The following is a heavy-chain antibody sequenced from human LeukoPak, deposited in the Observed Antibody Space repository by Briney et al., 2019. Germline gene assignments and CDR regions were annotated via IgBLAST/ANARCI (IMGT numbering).Heavy chain of an antibody. V-gene: IGHV4-61*02. Sequence: SETLSLTSTVSGGSLSSGSYYWSWIRQPAGKGLEWIGRIYTSGSTNYNPSLKSRVTISVDTSKNQFSLKLSSVTAADTAVYYCARGPNDFWSGYYTPYFDYWGQGTLVTVSS. CDR2: IYTSGST. CDR1: GGSLSSGSYY. D-gene: IGHD3-3*01. CDR3: ARGPNDFWSGYYTPYFDY. J-gene: IGHJ4*02.